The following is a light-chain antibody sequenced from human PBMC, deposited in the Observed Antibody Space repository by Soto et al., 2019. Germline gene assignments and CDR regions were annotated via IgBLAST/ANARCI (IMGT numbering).Light chain of an antibody. J-gene: IGKJ4*01. V-gene: IGKV3-11*01. CDR1: QSISDQ. CDR2: DAS. Sequence: EIVLTQSPATLSLSPGERATLSCRTSQSISDQLAWFQQKPGQAPRLLIYDASNRATGIPARFSGSGYGTDFTLTISSREPEDVAVYYCQQRRNWPWLTFGGGTKVEI. CDR3: QQRRNWPWLT.